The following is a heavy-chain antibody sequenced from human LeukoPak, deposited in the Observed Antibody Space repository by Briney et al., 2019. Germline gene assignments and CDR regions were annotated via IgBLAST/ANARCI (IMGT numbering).Heavy chain of an antibody. CDR2: IYTSGST. D-gene: IGHD3-3*01. CDR3: ARDRIAIFGVVTHGYFDY. CDR1: GGSISSGDYY. Sequence: TSETLSLTCTVSGGSISSGDYYWSWIRQPAGKGLEWIGRIYTSGSTVYSPSLKSRVTISVDTSKNQFSLKLNSVTAADTAVYYCARDRIAIFGVVTHGYFDYWGRGTLVTVSS. J-gene: IGHJ4*02. V-gene: IGHV4-61*02.